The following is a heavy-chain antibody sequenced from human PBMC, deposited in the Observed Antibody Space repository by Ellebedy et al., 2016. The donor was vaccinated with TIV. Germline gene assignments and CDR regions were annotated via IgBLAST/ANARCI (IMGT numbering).Heavy chain of an antibody. CDR2: INQDGSDK. CDR3: ATDGSYGDYRSPAHAFET. CDR1: GFSFRSYW. Sequence: GGSLRLSCVSSGFSFRSYWMTWVRQAPGKGLEWVANINQDGSDKYYVDSVKGRFTISRDNAKNSLYLQMSSLRAEDTSVYYCATDGSYGDYRSPAHAFETWGQGTMVTVSS. V-gene: IGHV3-7*01. J-gene: IGHJ3*02. D-gene: IGHD4-17*01.